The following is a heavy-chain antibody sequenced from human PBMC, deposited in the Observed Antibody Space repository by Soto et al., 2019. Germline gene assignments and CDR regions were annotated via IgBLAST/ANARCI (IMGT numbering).Heavy chain of an antibody. D-gene: IGHD3-22*01. CDR1: GFAFSNAW. V-gene: IGHV3-15*07. Sequence: EVQLVESGGGLVKPGGSLRLSCAASGFAFSNAWINWVRQAPGKGLEWVGRIKSKTDGGTTDFAAPVRGRLAISRDDSKKMVYMPMNSLKTEDTAVYYCSTVSYSPMIVVRFDYWGHGTVVTVSS. CDR2: IKSKTDGGTT. CDR3: STVSYSPMIVVRFDY. J-gene: IGHJ4*01.